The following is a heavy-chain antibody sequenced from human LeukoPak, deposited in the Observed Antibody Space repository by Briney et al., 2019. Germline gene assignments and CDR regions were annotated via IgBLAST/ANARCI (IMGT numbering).Heavy chain of an antibody. CDR3: VKGLVQTTMSYSVDY. V-gene: IGHV3-30*18. J-gene: IGHJ4*02. D-gene: IGHD1-1*01. Sequence: GGSLRLSCAASGFTFSSHSMNWVRQTPGKGLEWVALISSDGSKNIYADSVKGRFTISRDNSKNTVYLQMNSLRAEDTAVYYCVKGLVQTTMSYSVDYWGQGALVTVSS. CDR1: GFTFSSHS. CDR2: ISSDGSKN.